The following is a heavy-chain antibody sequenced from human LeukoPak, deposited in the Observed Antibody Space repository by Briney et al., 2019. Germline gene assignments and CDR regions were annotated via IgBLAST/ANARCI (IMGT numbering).Heavy chain of an antibody. CDR1: GYTFTGYY. CDR2: INPNSGGT. D-gene: IGHD4-23*01. CDR3: ARDPGDYGGNRFDY. V-gene: IGHV1-2*02. J-gene: IGHJ4*02. Sequence: ASVKVSCKASGYTFTGYYLHWVRQAPGQGLEWMGWINPNSGGTDYAQKFQGRVTMTRDTSISTAYMELSRLRSDDTAVYYCARDPGDYGGNRFDYWGQGTLVTISS.